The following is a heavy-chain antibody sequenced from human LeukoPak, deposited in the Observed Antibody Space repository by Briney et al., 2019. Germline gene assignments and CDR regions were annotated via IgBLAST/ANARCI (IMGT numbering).Heavy chain of an antibody. CDR1: GFTFSTFT. CDR2: IISTGTTI. V-gene: IGHV3-48*02. J-gene: IGHJ4*02. CDR3: ARSASSDY. D-gene: IGHD1-26*01. Sequence: GGSLRLSCAPSGFTFSTFTMNWVGQAPGKGLEWVSYIISTGTTIYYADSVKGRFTISSDNAKNSLFLQMNSLRDEDTAVYYCARSASSDYWGQGTLVTVSS.